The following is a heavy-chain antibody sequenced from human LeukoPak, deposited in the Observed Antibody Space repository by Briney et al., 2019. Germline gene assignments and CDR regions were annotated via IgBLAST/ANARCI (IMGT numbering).Heavy chain of an antibody. V-gene: IGHV4-59*01. CDR1: GGSISSYY. J-gene: IGHJ5*02. Sequence: SETPSLTCTVSGGSISSYYWSWIRQPPGKGLEWIGYIYYSGSTNYNPSLKSRVTISVDTSKNQFSLKLRSVTAADTAVYYCARDSYSWFDPWGQGTLVTVSS. CDR2: IYYSGST. CDR3: ARDSYSWFDP.